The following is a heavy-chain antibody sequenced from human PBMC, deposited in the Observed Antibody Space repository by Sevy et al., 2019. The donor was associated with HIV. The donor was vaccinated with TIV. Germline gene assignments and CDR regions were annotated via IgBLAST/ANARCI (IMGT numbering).Heavy chain of an antibody. J-gene: IGHJ4*02. CDR2: IIPILGSV. CDR1: GGIFRSYG. Sequence: SVKVSCKASGGIFRSYGISWVRQAPGQGLEWMGGIIPILGSVTYAQKFQGRVTITADESTQTAYMELSSLRSEDTAVYYCARGGGNGWYYFDYWGQETLVTVSS. D-gene: IGHD6-19*01. V-gene: IGHV1-69*13. CDR3: ARGGGNGWYYFDY.